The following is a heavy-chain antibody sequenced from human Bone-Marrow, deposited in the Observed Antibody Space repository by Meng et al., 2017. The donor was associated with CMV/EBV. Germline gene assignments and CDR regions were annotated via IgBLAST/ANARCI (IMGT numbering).Heavy chain of an antibody. CDR2: IYYSGST. J-gene: IGHJ5*02. V-gene: IGHV4-30-4*08. CDR1: GGSISSGDYY. CDR3: ARDMGSSGYYGNNWFDP. D-gene: IGHD3-22*01. Sequence: VQLQEPGPGLVKPSQTLSLTCTVSGGSISSGDYYWSWIRQPPGKGLEWIGYIYYSGSTYYNPSLKSRVTISVDTSKNQFSLKLSSVTAADTAVYYCARDMGSSGYYGNNWFDPWGQGTLVTVSS.